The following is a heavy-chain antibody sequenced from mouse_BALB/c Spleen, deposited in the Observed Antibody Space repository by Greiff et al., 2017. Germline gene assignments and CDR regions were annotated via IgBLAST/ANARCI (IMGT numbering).Heavy chain of an antibody. CDR2: ISSGSSTI. Sequence: EVKLMESGGGLVQPGGSRKLSCAASGFTFSSFGMHWVRQAPEKGLEWVAYISSGSSTIYYADTVKGRFTISRDNPKNTLFLQMTSLRSEDTAMYYCARVGTTATWFAYWGQGTLVTVSA. CDR3: ARVGTTATWFAY. D-gene: IGHD1-2*01. V-gene: IGHV5-17*02. J-gene: IGHJ3*01. CDR1: GFTFSSFG.